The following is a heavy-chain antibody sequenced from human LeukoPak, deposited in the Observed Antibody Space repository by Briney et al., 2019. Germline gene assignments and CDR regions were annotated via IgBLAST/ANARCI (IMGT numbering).Heavy chain of an antibody. CDR2: ISYDGSNK. CDR3: ARDFAAGYYDSSGDDY. Sequence: GRSLRLSCAASGFTFDDYAMHWVRQAPGKGLEWVAVISYDGSNKYYADSVKGRFTISRDNSKNTLYLQMNSLRAEDTAVYYCARDFAAGYYDSSGDDYWGQGTLVTVSS. V-gene: IGHV3-30-3*01. D-gene: IGHD3-22*01. CDR1: GFTFDDYA. J-gene: IGHJ4*02.